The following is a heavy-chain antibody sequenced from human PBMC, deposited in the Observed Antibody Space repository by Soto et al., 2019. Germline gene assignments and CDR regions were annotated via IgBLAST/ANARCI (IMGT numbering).Heavy chain of an antibody. D-gene: IGHD3-22*01. CDR3: ARDLNYYDSSGYLDY. CDR1: GFTFSDYD. CDR2: ISSSSLQT. J-gene: IGHJ4*02. Sequence: GGSLRLSCAGSGFTFSDYDMSWIRQVPGKGLEWVSYISSSSLQTNYADSVKGRFAISRYNAKNSLYLQMNSLRAEDTAVYYCARDLNYYDSSGYLDYWGQGTLVTVSS. V-gene: IGHV3-11*05.